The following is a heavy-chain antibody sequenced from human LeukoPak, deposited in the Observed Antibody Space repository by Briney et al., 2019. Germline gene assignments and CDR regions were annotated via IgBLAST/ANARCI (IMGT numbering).Heavy chain of an antibody. CDR1: GGSISINKYY. Sequence: SETLSLTCTVSGGSISINKYYWGWIRQPPGKGLEWIGSLYYSGSTYDNPSLKSRVTISVDTSKNQFSLKLSSVTAADTAVCYCARHMRYFGSGSLIDYWGQGTLVTVSS. CDR3: ARHMRYFGSGSLIDY. CDR2: LYYSGST. J-gene: IGHJ4*02. V-gene: IGHV4-39*01. D-gene: IGHD3-10*01.